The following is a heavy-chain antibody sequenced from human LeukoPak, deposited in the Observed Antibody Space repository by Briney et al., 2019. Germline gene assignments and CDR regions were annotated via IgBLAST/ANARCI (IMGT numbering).Heavy chain of an antibody. Sequence: GGSLRLSCAASGFTFSNYAMSWVRQAPGKGLEWVSAISGSGGSTYYADSVKGRFTISRDNSKNTLYLQMNSLRAEDTAVYYCAKVKGYCTGGSCSPLLDYWGQGTLVTVSS. CDR1: GFTFSNYA. CDR3: AKVKGYCTGGSCSPLLDY. V-gene: IGHV3-23*01. D-gene: IGHD2-15*01. J-gene: IGHJ4*02. CDR2: ISGSGGST.